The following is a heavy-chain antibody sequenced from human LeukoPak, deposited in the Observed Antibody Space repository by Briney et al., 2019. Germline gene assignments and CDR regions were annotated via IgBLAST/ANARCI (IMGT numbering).Heavy chain of an antibody. CDR1: GFTFSNYA. Sequence: GGSLRLSCSASGFTFSNYAMSWVRQAPGMGLEWVSIISDGDGDTYFADSVKGRFIISRDNSKNTLYLQMNGLRADDTAVYYCAKVRAGWYFDYWGQGILVTVSS. CDR3: AKVRAGWYFDY. J-gene: IGHJ4*02. D-gene: IGHD6-19*01. CDR2: ISDGDGDT. V-gene: IGHV3-23*01.